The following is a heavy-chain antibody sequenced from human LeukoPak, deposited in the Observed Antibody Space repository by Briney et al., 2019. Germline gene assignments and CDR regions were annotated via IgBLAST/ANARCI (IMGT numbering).Heavy chain of an antibody. CDR1: GYTFTTYA. Sequence: GASVKVSCKASGYTFTTYAISWVRQAPRQGLEWMGWITAYNGYTNYAQKLQGRLSMTTDTSTSTAYMELRSLRSDDTAVYYCARGRVPYCGGGSCYSEEYWGQGTLVTVSS. CDR3: ARGRVPYCGGGSCYSEEY. V-gene: IGHV1-18*01. CDR2: ITAYNGYT. D-gene: IGHD2-15*01. J-gene: IGHJ4*02.